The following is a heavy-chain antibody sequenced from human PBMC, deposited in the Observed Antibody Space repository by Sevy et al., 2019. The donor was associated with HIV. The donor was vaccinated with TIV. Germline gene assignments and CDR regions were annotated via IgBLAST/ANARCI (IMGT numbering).Heavy chain of an antibody. CDR2: IIPIFGAT. CDR3: AGAEKAGTGTAFDY. Sequence: ASVKVSCKASGGTFYSYAISWVRQAPGQGLEWMGGIIPIFGATNYAQKFQGRVTITADESTSAAYLVLSSLRSEDTAVYYWAGAEKAGTGTAFDYWGQGTLVTVSS. CDR1: GGTFYSYA. D-gene: IGHD6-19*01. J-gene: IGHJ4*02. V-gene: IGHV1-69*13.